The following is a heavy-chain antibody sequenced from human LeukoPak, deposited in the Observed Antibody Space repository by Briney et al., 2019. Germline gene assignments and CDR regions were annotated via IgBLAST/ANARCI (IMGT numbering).Heavy chain of an antibody. J-gene: IGHJ6*03. V-gene: IGHV4-59*01. CDR3: ARGSITIFGVAPIHYYYYYMDV. CDR1: GGSISSYY. Sequence: PSETLSLTCTVSGGSISSYYWSWIRQPPGKGLEWIGYIYYSGSTNYNPSLKSRVTISVETSKNQFSLKLSSVTAADTAVYYCARGSITIFGVAPIHYYYYYMDVWGKGTTVTVSS. CDR2: IYYSGST. D-gene: IGHD3-3*01.